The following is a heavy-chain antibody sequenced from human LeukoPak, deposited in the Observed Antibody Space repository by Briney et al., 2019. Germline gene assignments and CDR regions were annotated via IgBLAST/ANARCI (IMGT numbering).Heavy chain of an antibody. V-gene: IGHV3-23*01. CDR2: ISGGIEDT. CDR1: GFTFGSYA. D-gene: IGHD6-13*01. Sequence: GGSLRLSCTASGFTFGSYAISWGRQAPGKGLEWVSSISGGIEDTYYADSVKGRFTISRDNSKSTLYLQMNSLRAEDTAVYYCARTIAQYSNSWLYFYYGLDVWGRGTTVTVSS. CDR3: ARTIAQYSNSWLYFYYGLDV. J-gene: IGHJ6*01.